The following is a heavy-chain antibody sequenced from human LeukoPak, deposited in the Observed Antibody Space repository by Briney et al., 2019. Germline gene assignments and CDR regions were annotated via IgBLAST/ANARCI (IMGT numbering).Heavy chain of an antibody. CDR3: AREEGNYAFEY. Sequence: GGSLRLSCAASGFTFSSYEMNWVRQAPGKGLEWVSYISSSSYIYYADSVKGRFTISRDNAKNSLYLQMNSLRAEDTAVYYCAREEGNYAFEYWGQGTLVTVSS. V-gene: IGHV3-48*03. CDR2: ISSSSYI. J-gene: IGHJ4*02. D-gene: IGHD2-2*01. CDR1: GFTFSSYE.